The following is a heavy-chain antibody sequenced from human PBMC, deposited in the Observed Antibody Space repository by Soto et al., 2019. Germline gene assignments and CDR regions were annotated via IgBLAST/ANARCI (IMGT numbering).Heavy chain of an antibody. CDR3: ASNRKYYYDSSGYYNY. D-gene: IGHD3-22*01. J-gene: IGHJ4*02. CDR1: GYTLTELS. Sequence: GASVKVSCKVSGYTLTELSMHWVRQAPGKGLEWMGGFDPEDGETIYAQKFQGRVTMTEDTSTDTAYMELSSLRSEDTAVYYCASNRKYYYDSSGYYNYWGQGTLVTVSS. V-gene: IGHV1-24*01. CDR2: FDPEDGET.